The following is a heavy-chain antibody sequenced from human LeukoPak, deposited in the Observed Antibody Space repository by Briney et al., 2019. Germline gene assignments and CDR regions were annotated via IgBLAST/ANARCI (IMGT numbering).Heavy chain of an antibody. D-gene: IGHD3-22*01. CDR3: ARDRDYSDSSGYHFPEYFHH. J-gene: IGHJ1*01. CDR2: IIPIFGTA. Sequence: ASVKVSCKASGGTFSSYAISWVRQAPGQGLEWMGGIIPIFGTANYAQKFQGRVTITADESTSTAYMELSSLRSEDTAVYYCARDRDYSDSSGYHFPEYFHHWGQGTLVTVSS. V-gene: IGHV1-69*13. CDR1: GGTFSSYA.